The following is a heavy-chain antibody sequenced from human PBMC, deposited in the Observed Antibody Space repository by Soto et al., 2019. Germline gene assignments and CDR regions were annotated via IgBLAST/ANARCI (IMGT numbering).Heavy chain of an antibody. CDR1: GFTFSSYW. V-gene: IGHV3-7*03. CDR2: IKQDGSEK. CDR3: AREVVTAILDAFDI. Sequence: GGSLRLSCSASGFTFSSYWMSWVRQAPGKGLEWGANIKQDGSEKYYVDSAKGRFTISRDNAKNSLYLQMNSLRAEDTAVYYCAREVVTAILDAFDIWGQGTMVTVS. J-gene: IGHJ3*02. D-gene: IGHD2-21*02.